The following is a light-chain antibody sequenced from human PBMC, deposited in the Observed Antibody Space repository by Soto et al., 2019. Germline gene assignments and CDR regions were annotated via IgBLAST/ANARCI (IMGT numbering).Light chain of an antibody. CDR1: SSDVGGYNY. Sequence: QSALTQPPSASGSPGQSVTISCTGTSSDVGGYNYVSWYPQHPGKAPKLMIYEVSKRPSGVPDRFSGSKSGNTASLTVSGLQAEDEADYYCSSYAGSNSRVVFGGGTKLTGL. J-gene: IGLJ2*01. CDR3: SSYAGSNSRVV. V-gene: IGLV2-8*01. CDR2: EVS.